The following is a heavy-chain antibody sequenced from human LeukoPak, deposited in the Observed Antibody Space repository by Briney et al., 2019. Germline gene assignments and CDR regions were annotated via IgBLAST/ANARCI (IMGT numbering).Heavy chain of an antibody. CDR1: GFTFSSHG. J-gene: IGHJ6*02. D-gene: IGHD3-3*01. CDR3: AKVNNDLNGMDV. CDR2: ISGLSSYI. Sequence: RGSLRLSCAASGFTFSSHGMNWVRQAPGKGLEWVSSISGLSSYIYYADSVKGRFTISRDNAKNSLYLQMNSLRAEDTAVYYCAKVNNDLNGMDVWGQGTTVTVSS. V-gene: IGHV3-21*06.